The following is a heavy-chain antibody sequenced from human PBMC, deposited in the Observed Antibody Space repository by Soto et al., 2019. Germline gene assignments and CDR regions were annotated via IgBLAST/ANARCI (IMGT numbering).Heavy chain of an antibody. J-gene: IGHJ4*02. CDR3: AKGLTRKEYDILTGYYNYFDY. CDR1: GFTFDDYA. V-gene: IGHV3-9*01. CDR2: ISWNSGSI. Sequence: GGSLRLSCAASGFTFDDYAMHWVRQAPGKGLEWVSGISWNSGSIGYADSVKGRFTISRDNAKNSLYLQMNSLRAEDTALYYCAKGLTRKEYDILTGYYNYFDYWGQGTLVTVSS. D-gene: IGHD3-9*01.